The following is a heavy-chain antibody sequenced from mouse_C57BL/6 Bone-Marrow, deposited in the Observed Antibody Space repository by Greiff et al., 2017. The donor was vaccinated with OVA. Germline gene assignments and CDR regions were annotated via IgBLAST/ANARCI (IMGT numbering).Heavy chain of an antibody. V-gene: IGHV1-61*01. CDR2: IYPSDSET. D-gene: IGHD1-1*02. J-gene: IGHJ1*03. CDR1: GYTFTSYW. Sequence: QVQLQQPGAELVRPGSSVKLSCKASGYTFTSYWMDWVKQRPGQGLEWIGNIYPSDSETHYNQKFKDKATLTVDKSSSTAYMQLSSLTSEDSAVYYCARDPLWGYFDVWGTGTTVTVSS. CDR3: ARDPLWGYFDV.